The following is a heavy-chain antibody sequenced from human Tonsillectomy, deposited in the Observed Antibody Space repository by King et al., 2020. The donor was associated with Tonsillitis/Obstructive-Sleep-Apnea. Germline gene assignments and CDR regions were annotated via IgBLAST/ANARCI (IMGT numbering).Heavy chain of an antibody. CDR3: TRPIYCSGGSCYSYYFDY. V-gene: IGHV3-49*05. CDR2: IRSKAYGGTT. Sequence: VQLVEYGGGLVKPGRSLRLSCTASGFTFGDYAMSWFRQAPGKGLEWVGFIRSKAYGGTTEYAASVKGRFTISRDDSKSIAYLQMNSLKTEDTAVYYCTRPIYCSGGSCYSYYFDYWGQGTLVTVSS. D-gene: IGHD2-15*01. J-gene: IGHJ4*02. CDR1: GFTFGDYA.